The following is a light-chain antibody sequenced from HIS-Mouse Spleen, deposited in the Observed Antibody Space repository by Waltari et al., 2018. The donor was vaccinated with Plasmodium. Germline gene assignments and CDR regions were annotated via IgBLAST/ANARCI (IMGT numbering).Light chain of an antibody. J-gene: IGLJ2*01. CDR1: ISSIGSTT. CDR2: SNN. V-gene: IGLV1-44*01. Sequence: QSVLTQLPSASGTPGQRVTISCSGSISSIGSTTVNWYQQLPGPAPKLLIYSNNQRPSGVPDRFSGSKSGTSASLAISGLQSEDEADYYCAAWDDSLNGVVFAGGTKLTVL. CDR3: AAWDDSLNGVV.